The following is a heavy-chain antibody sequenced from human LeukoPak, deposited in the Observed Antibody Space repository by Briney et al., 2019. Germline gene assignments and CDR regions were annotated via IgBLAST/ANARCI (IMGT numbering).Heavy chain of an antibody. CDR2: ISSSDSTI. CDR1: GFTFSSYE. CDR3: ARDYGGSSPFDY. J-gene: IGHJ4*02. Sequence: GGSLRLSCAASGFTFSSYEMHWVRQPPGKGLEWVSYISSSDSTIYYADSVKGRFTISRDNAKNPLYLQMNSLRAEDTAACYCARDYGGSSPFDYWGQGTLVTVSS. D-gene: IGHD4-23*01. V-gene: IGHV3-48*03.